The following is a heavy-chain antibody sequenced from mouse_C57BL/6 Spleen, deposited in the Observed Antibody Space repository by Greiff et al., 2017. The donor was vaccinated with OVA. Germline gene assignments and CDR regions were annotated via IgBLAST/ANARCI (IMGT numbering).Heavy chain of an antibody. CDR2: ISSGSSTI. Sequence: EVMLVESGGGLVKPGGSLKLSCAASGFTFSDYGMHWVRQAPEKGLEWVAYISSGSSTIYYADTVKGRFTISRDNAKNTLFLQMTSLRSEDTAMYYCARKYYSKDWYFDVWGTGTTVTVSS. CDR1: GFTFSDYG. J-gene: IGHJ1*03. D-gene: IGHD2-5*01. CDR3: ARKYYSKDWYFDV. V-gene: IGHV5-17*01.